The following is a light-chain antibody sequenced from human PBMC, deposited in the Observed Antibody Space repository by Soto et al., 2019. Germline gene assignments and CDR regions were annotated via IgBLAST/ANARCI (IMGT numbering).Light chain of an antibody. V-gene: IGKV3-20*01. CDR3: QQYASSSYT. CDR2: GAS. Sequence: EIVLTQSPGTLSLSPGERATLSCRASQSVSSNYLVWYQQQPGQAPRPLIYGASTRATGIPDRFSGSGSGTDFTLTIRRLEPEDFSVYYCQQYASSSYTFGQGTKLEIK. CDR1: QSVSSNY. J-gene: IGKJ2*01.